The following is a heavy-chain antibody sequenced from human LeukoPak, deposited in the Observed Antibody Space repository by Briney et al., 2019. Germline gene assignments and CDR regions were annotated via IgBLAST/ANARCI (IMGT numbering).Heavy chain of an antibody. Sequence: SETLSLTCAVYGGSFSGYYWSWIRQPPGKGLEWIGEINHSGSTNYNPSLKSRVTISVDTSKNQFSLKLSSVTAADTAVCYCARGRSGYSYGYGNWFDPWGQGTLVTVSS. CDR2: INHSGST. J-gene: IGHJ5*02. CDR3: ARGRSGYSYGYGNWFDP. D-gene: IGHD5-18*01. V-gene: IGHV4-34*01. CDR1: GGSFSGYY.